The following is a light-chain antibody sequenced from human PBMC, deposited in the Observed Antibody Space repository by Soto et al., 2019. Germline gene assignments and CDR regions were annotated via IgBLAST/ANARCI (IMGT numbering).Light chain of an antibody. J-gene: IGKJ2*01. V-gene: IGKV3-15*01. Sequence: ETVMTQSPATLSVSPGERVTLSCRASQSISTNLAWYQQKPGQAPRLLVYGASARAASIPARFSGTGSGTEFTLTIISLQSEDFAVYYCQQYHNWPPGYTFGQGTKLEIK. CDR3: QQYHNWPPGYT. CDR2: GAS. CDR1: QSISTN.